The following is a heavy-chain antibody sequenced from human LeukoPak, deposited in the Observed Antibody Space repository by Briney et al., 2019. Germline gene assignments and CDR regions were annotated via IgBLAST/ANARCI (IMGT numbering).Heavy chain of an antibody. J-gene: IGHJ6*02. D-gene: IGHD1-1*01. V-gene: IGHV1-8*01. CDR1: GYTFTSYD. CDR2: MNPNSGNT. Sequence: ASVKVSCKASGYTFTSYDINWVRQVTGQGLEWMGWMNPNSGNTGYAQKFQGRVTMTRNTSISTAYMELSSLRSEDTAVYYCARRGGGTTPWDYYYCGMDVWGQGTTVTVSS. CDR3: ARRGGGTTPWDYYYCGMDV.